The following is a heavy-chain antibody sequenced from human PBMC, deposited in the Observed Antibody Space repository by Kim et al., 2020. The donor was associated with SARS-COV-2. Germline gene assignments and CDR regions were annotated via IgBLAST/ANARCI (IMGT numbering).Heavy chain of an antibody. Sequence: GGSLRLSCAASGFTFSSYSMNWVRQAPGKGLEWVSYISSSSSTIYYADSVKGRFTISRDNAKNSLYLQMNSLRDEDTAVYYCARDHWGNYGSGSDFDYWGQGTLVTVSS. V-gene: IGHV3-48*02. CDR1: GFTFSSYS. J-gene: IGHJ4*02. CDR2: ISSSSSTI. D-gene: IGHD3-10*01. CDR3: ARDHWGNYGSGSDFDY.